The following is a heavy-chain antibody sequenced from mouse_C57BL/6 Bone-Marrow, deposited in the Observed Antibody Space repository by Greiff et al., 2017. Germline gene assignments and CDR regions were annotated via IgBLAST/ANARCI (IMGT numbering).Heavy chain of an antibody. D-gene: IGHD2-10*01. CDR3: TPSYGNYERVDY. CDR1: GFTFSNYW. V-gene: IGHV6-3*01. CDR2: IRLKSDNYAT. Sequence: EVQLQQSGGGLVQPGGSMKLSCVASGFTFSNYWMNWVRQSPEKGLEWVAQIRLKSDNYATHYAESVKGRSTISRDDSKSSVYLQMNNLRAEDTGIYYCTPSYGNYERVDYWGQGTSVTVSS. J-gene: IGHJ4*01.